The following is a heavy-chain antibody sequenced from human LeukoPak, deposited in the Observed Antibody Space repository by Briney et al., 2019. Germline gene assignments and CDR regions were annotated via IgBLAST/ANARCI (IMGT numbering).Heavy chain of an antibody. CDR2: TVLGSGDT. J-gene: IGHJ4*02. Sequence: SVKVSCTASGLTFRTSAMQWVRQTRGQGLEWIGWTVLGSGDTNYAQSLKERVTITRDMSTSTAYMELSSLRSEDTAMYYCAAGFSNHGYIYWGQGTLVTVSS. D-gene: IGHD6-13*01. V-gene: IGHV1-58*02. CDR1: GLTFRTSA. CDR3: AAGFSNHGYIY.